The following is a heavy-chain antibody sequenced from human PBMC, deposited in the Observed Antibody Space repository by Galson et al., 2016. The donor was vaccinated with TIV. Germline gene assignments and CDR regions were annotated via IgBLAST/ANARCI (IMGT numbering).Heavy chain of an antibody. CDR2: IYARGNS. CDR3: AREEGDYSNYAFY. J-gene: IGHJ4*02. Sequence: LSLTCTVSGGSISSGNSYWRWIRQSAGKGLEWIGRIYARGNSDYNPSLRSRITISADTSKNQFSLRLSSVTAIDTAVYYCAREEGDYSNYAFYWGQGTLVTVSS. CDR1: GGSISSGNSY. V-gene: IGHV4-61*02. D-gene: IGHD4-11*01.